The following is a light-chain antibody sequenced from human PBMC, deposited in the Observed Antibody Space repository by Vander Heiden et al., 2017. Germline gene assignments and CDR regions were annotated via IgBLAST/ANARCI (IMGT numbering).Light chain of an antibody. CDR1: QSVSSN. V-gene: IGKV3-15*01. Sequence: EIVMTQSPATLSVSPGERATLSCRASQSVSSNLAWYQQKPGQAPRLLIYGASTRATGISARFSGSGSGTEFTLTISSLQSEDFAVYYCQQYNNWPRPWTFGQGTKVEIK. J-gene: IGKJ1*01. CDR3: QQYNNWPRPWT. CDR2: GAS.